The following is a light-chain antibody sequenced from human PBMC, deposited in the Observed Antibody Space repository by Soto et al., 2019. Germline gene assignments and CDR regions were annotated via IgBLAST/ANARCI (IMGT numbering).Light chain of an antibody. CDR2: DVS. V-gene: IGLV2-14*01. Sequence: QSVLTQPASVSGSPGQSITISCTGTSSDVGGYNYVSWYQQHPGKAPKLMIYDVSNRPSGVSNRFSGSKSGNTASLTISGLQAEDEADYYCSSYKSSSTPVVFGGGTQLT. CDR1: SSDVGGYNY. CDR3: SSYKSSSTPVV. J-gene: IGLJ2*01.